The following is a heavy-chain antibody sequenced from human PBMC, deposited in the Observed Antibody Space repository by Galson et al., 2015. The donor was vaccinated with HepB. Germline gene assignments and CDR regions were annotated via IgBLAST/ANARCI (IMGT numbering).Heavy chain of an antibody. CDR2: ISYDGSNK. Sequence: SLRLSCAASGFTFSSYGMHWVRQAPGKGLEWVAVISYDGSNKYYADSVKGRFTISRDNSKNTLYLQMNSLRAEDTAVYYCAKDLGDFWSGYYSHNVPGYYCYYGMDVWGQGTTVTVSS. CDR1: GFTFSSYG. D-gene: IGHD3-3*01. CDR3: AKDLGDFWSGYYSHNVPGYYCYYGMDV. V-gene: IGHV3-30*18. J-gene: IGHJ6*02.